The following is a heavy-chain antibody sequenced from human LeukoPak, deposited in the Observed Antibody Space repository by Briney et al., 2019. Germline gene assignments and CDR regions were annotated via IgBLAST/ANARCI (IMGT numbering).Heavy chain of an antibody. J-gene: IGHJ4*02. CDR1: GGSISSYY. CDR2: IYYSGST. D-gene: IGHD6-13*01. CDR3: ASGQQQAAFDY. Sequence: PSETLSLTCTVSGGSISSYYWSWIRQPPGKALEWIGYIYYSGSTNYNPSLKSRVTISVDTSKNQFSLKLSSVTAADTAVYYCASGQQQAAFDYWGQGTLVTVSS. V-gene: IGHV4-59*08.